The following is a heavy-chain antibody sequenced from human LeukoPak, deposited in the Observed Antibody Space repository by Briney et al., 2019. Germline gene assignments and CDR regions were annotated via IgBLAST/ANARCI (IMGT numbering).Heavy chain of an antibody. CDR2: IKQDRSEK. CDR1: GFTFTNYW. D-gene: IGHD3-3*01. J-gene: IGHJ4*02. V-gene: IGHV3-7*01. CDR3: ARLREIPVFGVVTKSTSYFDY. Sequence: GALRLSCAASGFTFTNYWMSWVRQAPGKGLELVANIKQDRSEKYYVDSVKGRFTISRDNAKNSLYLQMNSLRAEDTAVYYCARLREIPVFGVVTKSTSYFDYWGQGTLVTVSS.